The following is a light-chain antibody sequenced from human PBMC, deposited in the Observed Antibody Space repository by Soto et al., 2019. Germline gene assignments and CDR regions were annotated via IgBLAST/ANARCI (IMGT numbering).Light chain of an antibody. CDR1: QSISSW. V-gene: IGKV1-5*03. Sequence: DIQMTQSPSTLSASVGERVTLTCRASQSISSWLAWYQQKPGKAPKLLIYKASSLASGIPARFSGSGSGTDFTLTISSLQPEDFATYYCQQANSFPRTFGGGTKVDIK. J-gene: IGKJ4*02. CDR3: QQANSFPRT. CDR2: KAS.